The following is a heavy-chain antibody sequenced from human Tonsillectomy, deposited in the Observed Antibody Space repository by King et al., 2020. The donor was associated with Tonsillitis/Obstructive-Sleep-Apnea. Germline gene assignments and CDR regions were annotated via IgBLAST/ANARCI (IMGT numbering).Heavy chain of an antibody. CDR1: GFTFSSYS. V-gene: IGHV3-21*01. D-gene: IGHD3-3*01. CDR2: ISSSSSYI. J-gene: IGHJ4*02. Sequence: VQLVESGGGLVKPGGSLRLSCAASGFTFSSYSMNWVRHAPGKGLEWGSSISSSSSYIYYADSVKGRFTISRDNAKNSLYLQMNSLRAEDTAVYYCASRITIFGASYYFDYWGQGTLVTVSS. CDR3: ASRITIFGASYYFDY.